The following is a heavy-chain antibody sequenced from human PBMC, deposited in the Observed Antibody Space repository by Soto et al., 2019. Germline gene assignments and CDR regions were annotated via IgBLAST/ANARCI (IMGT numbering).Heavy chain of an antibody. Sequence: PGGSLRLSCAASGFSFSRYSLNWVRQAPGKGLEWVSYISSRSRTIYYTDSVKGRFTISRDKDNDSLYLQMNSLRDEDTAVYYCARDDIEGTRRLDYWGQGTLVTVSS. V-gene: IGHV3-48*02. CDR1: GFSFSRYS. CDR3: ARDDIEGTRRLDY. J-gene: IGHJ4*02. D-gene: IGHD1-26*01. CDR2: ISSRSRTI.